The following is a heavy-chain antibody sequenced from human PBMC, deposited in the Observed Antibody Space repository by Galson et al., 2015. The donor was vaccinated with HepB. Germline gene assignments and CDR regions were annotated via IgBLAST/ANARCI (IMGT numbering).Heavy chain of an antibody. J-gene: IGHJ4*02. CDR2: ISDDGSST. CDR1: GFTFNWFA. Sequence: SLRLSCAASGFTFNWFAMSWVRQAPGKGLDWVSTISDDGSSTSYADSVRGRFTISRDNSKNPLFLQLNSLRAEDTAEYYCANLPYDSGNYSPHCWGQGTLVTVSS. V-gene: IGHV3-23*01. CDR3: ANLPYDSGNYSPHC. D-gene: IGHD3-10*01.